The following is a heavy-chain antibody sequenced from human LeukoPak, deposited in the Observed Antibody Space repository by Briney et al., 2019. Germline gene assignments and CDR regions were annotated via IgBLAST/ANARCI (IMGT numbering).Heavy chain of an antibody. CDR2: IKSKTVGGTT. J-gene: IGHJ4*02. Sequence: GGSLRLSCAASGFTFSNAWMSWVGQAPGKGLEWVGRIKSKTVGGTTDYAAPVKGRSTISRDDSKNTLYLQMNSLKIEDTAVYYCTTDRLSITGTVRDFDYWGQGTLVTVSS. CDR1: GFTFSNAW. V-gene: IGHV3-15*01. D-gene: IGHD1-7*01. CDR3: TTDRLSITGTVRDFDY.